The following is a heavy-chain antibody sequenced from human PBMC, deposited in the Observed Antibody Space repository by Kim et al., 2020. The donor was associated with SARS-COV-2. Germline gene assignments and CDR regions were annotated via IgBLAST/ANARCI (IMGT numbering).Heavy chain of an antibody. V-gene: IGHV3-21*01. CDR3: ARGPTYCGGDCYPLGWFDP. J-gene: IGHJ5*02. CDR1: GFTFSSYS. CDR2: ISSSSSYI. Sequence: GGSLRLSCAASGFTFSSYSMNWVRQAPGKGLEWVSSISSSSSYIYYADSVKGRFTISRDNAKNSLYLQMNSLRAEDTAVYYCARGPTYCGGDCYPLGWFDPWGQGTLVTVSS. D-gene: IGHD2-21*01.